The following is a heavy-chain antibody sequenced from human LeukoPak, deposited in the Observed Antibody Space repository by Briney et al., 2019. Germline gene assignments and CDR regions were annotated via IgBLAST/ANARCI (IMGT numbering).Heavy chain of an antibody. CDR2: IYYSGST. J-gene: IGHJ4*02. CDR3: ARDGGTAMDI. Sequence: SETLSLTCTVSGGSISSYYWSWIRQPPGKGLEWIGYIYYSGSTNYNPSLKSRVTILVDTSKNQFSLRLSSVTAADTAVYYCARDGGTAMDIWGQGTLVTVSS. D-gene: IGHD5-18*01. V-gene: IGHV4-59*01. CDR1: GGSISSYY.